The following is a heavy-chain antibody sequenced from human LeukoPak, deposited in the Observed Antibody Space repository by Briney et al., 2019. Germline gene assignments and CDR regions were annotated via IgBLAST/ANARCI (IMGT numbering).Heavy chain of an antibody. V-gene: IGHV4-39*07. Sequence: SATLSLTCTVSGGSINKNTTYWGWIRRPPGKGLEWIGTIYYSGTTYYNPSLKSRVTISVDTSKNQFSLNLSSVTAADTAVYYCARGEGRLYESSGYLDAWGQGALVTVSS. D-gene: IGHD3-22*01. CDR2: IYYSGTT. J-gene: IGHJ4*02. CDR3: ARGEGRLYESSGYLDA. CDR1: GGSINKNTTY.